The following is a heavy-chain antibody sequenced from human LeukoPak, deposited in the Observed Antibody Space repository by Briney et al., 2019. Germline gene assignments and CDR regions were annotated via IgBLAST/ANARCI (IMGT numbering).Heavy chain of an antibody. CDR1: GYTFTNHG. J-gene: IGHJ4*02. V-gene: IGHV1-18*01. D-gene: IGHD3-9*01. CDR3: ARVPYYDILTGYYLGGTIGY. CDR2: ISAYNGNT. Sequence: ASVMVSCKTSGYTFTNHGISWVRQAPGQGLEWMGWISAYNGNTNYAQKLQGRVTMTTDTSTSTAYMELRSLRSDDTAVYYCARVPYYDILTGYYLGGTIGYWGQGTLVTVSS.